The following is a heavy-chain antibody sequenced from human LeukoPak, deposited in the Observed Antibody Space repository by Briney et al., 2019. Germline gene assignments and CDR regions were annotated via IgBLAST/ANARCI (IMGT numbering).Heavy chain of an antibody. Sequence: GGSLRLSCAASGFTFSSYSMNWVRQAPGKGLEWVSSISSSSSYIYYADSVKGRFTISRDNAKNSLYLQMNSLRAEDTAVYYCARDHPLSYDFWSGYYHYYYYYMDVWGKRTTVTVSS. CDR1: GFTFSSYS. CDR2: ISSSSSYI. D-gene: IGHD3-3*01. CDR3: ARDHPLSYDFWSGYYHYYYYYMDV. V-gene: IGHV3-21*01. J-gene: IGHJ6*03.